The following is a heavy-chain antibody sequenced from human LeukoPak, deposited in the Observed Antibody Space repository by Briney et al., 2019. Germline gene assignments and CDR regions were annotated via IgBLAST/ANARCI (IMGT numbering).Heavy chain of an antibody. CDR1: GFTFSGYW. Sequence: GGSLRLSCAASGFTFSGYWMHWVRQAPGKGLEWVSRTDAGGSSTSYADSVRGRFSISRDNGKSTLYLQMNSLRVEDTAVYYCARGPPTGGGAYVGDYWGHGTLVTVSS. CDR2: TDAGGSST. V-gene: IGHV3-74*01. D-gene: IGHD2-8*02. CDR3: ARGPPTGGGAYVGDY. J-gene: IGHJ4*01.